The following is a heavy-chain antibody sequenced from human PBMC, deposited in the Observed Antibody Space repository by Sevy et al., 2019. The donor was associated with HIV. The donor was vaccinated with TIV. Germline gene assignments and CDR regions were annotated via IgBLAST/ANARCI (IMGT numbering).Heavy chain of an antibody. CDR2: ISYDGSNK. Sequence: GGSLRLSCAASGFTFSSYAMHWVRQAPGKGLEWVAVISYDGSNKYYADSVKGRFTISRDNSKNTLYLQMNSLRAEDTAVYYCARDYGSSCFDYWGQGTLVTVSS. J-gene: IGHJ4*02. D-gene: IGHD2-2*01. CDR3: ARDYGSSCFDY. CDR1: GFTFSSYA. V-gene: IGHV3-30-3*01.